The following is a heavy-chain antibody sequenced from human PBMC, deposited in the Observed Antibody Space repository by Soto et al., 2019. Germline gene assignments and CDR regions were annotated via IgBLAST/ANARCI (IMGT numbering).Heavy chain of an antibody. J-gene: IGHJ4*02. V-gene: IGHV1-69*13. CDR2: IIPIFGTA. CDR1: GGTFSSYA. Sequence: ASVKVSCKASGGTFSSYAISWVRQAPGQGLEWMGGIIPIFGTANYAQKFQGRVTITADESTSTAYMELSSLRSEDTAVYYCARADLRWKHPFDYWGQGTLVTVSS. D-gene: IGHD4-17*01. CDR3: ARADLRWKHPFDY.